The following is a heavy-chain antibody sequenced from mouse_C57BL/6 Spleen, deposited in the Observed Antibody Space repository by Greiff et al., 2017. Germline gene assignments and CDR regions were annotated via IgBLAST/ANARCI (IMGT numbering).Heavy chain of an antibody. D-gene: IGHD1-1*01. J-gene: IGHJ2*01. CDR1: GYTFTSYW. CDR2: IDPSDSYT. Sequence: QVQLQQPGAELVKPGASVKLSCKASGYTFTSYWMQWVKQRPGQGLEWIGEIDPSDSYTNYNQKFKGKATLTVDTSSSTAYMQLSSLTSEDSAVYYCARQITTVVATDYFDYWGQGTTLTVSS. V-gene: IGHV1-50*01. CDR3: ARQITTVVATDYFDY.